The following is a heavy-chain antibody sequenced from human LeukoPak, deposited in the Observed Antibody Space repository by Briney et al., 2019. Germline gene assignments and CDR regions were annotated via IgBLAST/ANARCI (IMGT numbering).Heavy chain of an antibody. J-gene: IGHJ4*02. D-gene: IGHD2-2*01. CDR2: INHSGST. Sequence: SETLSLTCAVYGGSFSGYYWSWIRQPPGKGLEWIGEINHSGSTNYNPSLKSRVTISVDTSKNQFSLKLSSVTAADTAVYYCARGRVVPAASDFGYWGQGTLVTVSS. CDR1: GGSFSGYY. V-gene: IGHV4-34*01. CDR3: ARGRVVPAASDFGY.